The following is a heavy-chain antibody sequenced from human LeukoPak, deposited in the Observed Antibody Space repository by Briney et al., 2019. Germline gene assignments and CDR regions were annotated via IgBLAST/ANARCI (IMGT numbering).Heavy chain of an antibody. CDR2: INNDGRVT. CDR1: GFTFSSHW. CDR3: AKDPQKWESYFDY. J-gene: IGHJ4*02. D-gene: IGHD1-26*01. V-gene: IGHV3-74*01. Sequence: GGSLRLSCAASGFTFSSHWMHWVRQAPGKGLVWVSFINNDGRVTRYADSVKGRFTISRDNAKNTVYLQMTSLRAEDTAVYYCAKDPQKWESYFDYWGQGTLVTVSS.